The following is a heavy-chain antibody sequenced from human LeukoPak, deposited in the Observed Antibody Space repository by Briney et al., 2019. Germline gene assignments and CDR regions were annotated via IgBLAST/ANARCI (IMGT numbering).Heavy chain of an antibody. D-gene: IGHD3-10*01. CDR2: ISGSGGST. J-gene: IGHJ4*02. CDR3: AKETYYYGSGSYDY. V-gene: IGHV3-23*01. CDR1: GFTFSSYA. Sequence: GGSLRLSCAASGFTFSSYAMSWVRQAPGKGLELVSAISGSGGSTYYADSVKCRFTISRDNSKNTLYLQMNSLRAEDTAVYYCAKETYYYGSGSYDYWGQGTLVTVSS.